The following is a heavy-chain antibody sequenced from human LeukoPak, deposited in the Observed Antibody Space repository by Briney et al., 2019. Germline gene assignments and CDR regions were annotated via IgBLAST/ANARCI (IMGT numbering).Heavy chain of an antibody. J-gene: IGHJ4*02. CDR3: AGHHPRNTVDF. V-gene: IGHV4-39*01. CDR2: VNYSGNT. D-gene: IGHD2/OR15-2a*01. CDR1: GGSISDSTYY. Sequence: SETLSLTCAVSGGSISDSTYYWAWIRQPPGKGLEWIGIVNYSGNTYYNPSLKSRVTISLDTSKNQFSLKLSSVTAADTAVYYCAGHHPRNTVDFWGQGTLVTVSS.